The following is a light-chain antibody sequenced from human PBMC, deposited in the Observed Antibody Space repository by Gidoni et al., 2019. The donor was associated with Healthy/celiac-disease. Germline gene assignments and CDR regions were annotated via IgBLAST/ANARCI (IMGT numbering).Light chain of an antibody. V-gene: IGLV1-47*01. CDR2: RNN. Sequence: QSVLTQPPSASGIPGQRVTISCSGSSSYIGSKYVYWYQQLPGTAPKRLIYRNNQRPSGVPDRFSGSKSGTSASLAISGLRSEDEADYYCAAWDDSLTLYVFGTGTKVTVL. J-gene: IGLJ1*01. CDR1: SSYIGSKY. CDR3: AAWDDSLTLYV.